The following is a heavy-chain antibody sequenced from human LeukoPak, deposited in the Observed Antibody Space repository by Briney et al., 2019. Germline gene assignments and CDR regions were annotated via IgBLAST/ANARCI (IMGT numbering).Heavy chain of an antibody. D-gene: IGHD3-16*02. J-gene: IGHJ3*02. CDR1: GFTVSSNY. CDR3: ARTVGLRLGELSSRAFDI. Sequence: GGSLRLSCAASGFTVSSNYMSWIRQAPGKGLEWVSYISSSGSTIYYADSVKGRFTISRDNAKNSLYLQMNSLRAEDTAVYYCARTVGLRLGELSSRAFDIWGQGTMVTVSS. V-gene: IGHV3-11*01. CDR2: ISSSGSTI.